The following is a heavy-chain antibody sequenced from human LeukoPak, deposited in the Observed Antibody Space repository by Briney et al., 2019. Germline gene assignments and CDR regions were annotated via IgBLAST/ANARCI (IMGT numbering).Heavy chain of an antibody. D-gene: IGHD1-26*01. V-gene: IGHV3-23*01. CDR1: GFTFSSYA. CDR2: ISGSGGST. J-gene: IGHJ4*02. Sequence: GGSLRLSCAASGFTFSSYAMSWVRQAPGKGLEWVSAISGSGGSTYYADSVKGRFTISRDNSKNTLYLQMNSLRAEDTAVYYCAKGAKSGSYYVEPPFEDYWGQGTLVTVSS. CDR3: AKGAKSGSYYVEPPFEDY.